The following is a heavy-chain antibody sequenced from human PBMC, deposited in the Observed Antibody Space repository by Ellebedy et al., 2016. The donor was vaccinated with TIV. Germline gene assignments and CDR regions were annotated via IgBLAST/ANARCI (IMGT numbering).Heavy chain of an antibody. CDR1: EFTLSSYT. J-gene: IGHJ4*02. CDR2: ISSSSSYI. CDR3: AKCQTGYNSREQFHFEY. Sequence: PGGSLRLSCAASEFTLSSYTMSWVRQAPGKGLEWVSSISSSSSYIYYADSVKGRFTISRDNAKNTLDLQMNSVTAEDTAVYYCAKCQTGYNSREQFHFEYWGQGSLVTVSS. V-gene: IGHV3-21*04. D-gene: IGHD5-24*01.